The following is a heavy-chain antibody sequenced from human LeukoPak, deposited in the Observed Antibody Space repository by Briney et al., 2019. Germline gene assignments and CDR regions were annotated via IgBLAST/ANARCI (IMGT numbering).Heavy chain of an antibody. Sequence: PSEXXSLTCAVYGGSFSGYYWSWIRQPPGKGLEWIGEINHSGSTNYNPSLKSRVTISVDTSKNQFSLKLSSVTAADTAVYYCAIDPIVVVPAATPNWGQGTLVTVSS. CDR1: GGSFSGYY. CDR3: AIDPIVVVPAATPN. D-gene: IGHD2-2*01. CDR2: INHSGST. J-gene: IGHJ4*02. V-gene: IGHV4-34*01.